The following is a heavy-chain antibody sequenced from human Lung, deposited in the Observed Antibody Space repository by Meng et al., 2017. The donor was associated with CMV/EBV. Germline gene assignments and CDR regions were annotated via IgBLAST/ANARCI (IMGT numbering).Heavy chain of an antibody. V-gene: IGHV7-4-1*02. CDR3: ARTYDHRWRNHHYLDY. Sequence: LEWIGLIHTDTGRPTYAQDFAGRFFFSLDIAVSTAYLQINGLRADDTAVYYCARTYDHRWRNHHYLDYWGQGTLVTVSS. J-gene: IGHJ4*02. CDR2: IHTDTGRP. D-gene: IGHD3-16*02.